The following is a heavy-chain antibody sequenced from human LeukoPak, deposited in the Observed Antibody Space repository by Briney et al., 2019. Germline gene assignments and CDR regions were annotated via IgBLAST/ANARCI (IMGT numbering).Heavy chain of an antibody. D-gene: IGHD2-2*02. Sequence: PGGSLRLSCAASGFTFNSYAMSWVRQAPGKGLEWVSAISGGGGSTYYADSVKGRFTISRDNSKSTLFLQMNSPRAEDTAVYYCATARGSCSSTSCYTNGFDYWGQGTLVTVSS. CDR2: ISGGGGST. J-gene: IGHJ4*02. V-gene: IGHV3-23*01. CDR1: GFTFNSYA. CDR3: ATARGSCSSTSCYTNGFDY.